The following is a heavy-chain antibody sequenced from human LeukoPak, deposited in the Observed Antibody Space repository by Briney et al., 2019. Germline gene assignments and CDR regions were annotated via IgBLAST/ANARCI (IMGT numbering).Heavy chain of an antibody. CDR3: ARYESDSSGWYGDGFDS. V-gene: IGHV4-39*07. CDR2: FYYSGST. D-gene: IGHD6-19*01. CDR1: GGSISSDGYY. Sequence: SSETLSLTCTVSGGSISSDGYYWGWIRQPPGKGLEWIGSFYYSGSTYYNPSLKSRVTISVDAAKNQFSLKLRSVTAADTAVYYCARYESDSSGWYGDGFDSWGQGTLVTVSS. J-gene: IGHJ4*02.